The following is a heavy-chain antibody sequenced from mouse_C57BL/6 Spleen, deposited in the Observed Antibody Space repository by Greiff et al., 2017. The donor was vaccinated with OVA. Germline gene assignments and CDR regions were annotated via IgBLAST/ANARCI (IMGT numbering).Heavy chain of an antibody. Sequence: QVQLQQSGAELARPGASVKLSCKASGYTFTSYGISWVKQRTGKGLEWIGEIYPRSGNTYYNEKFKGKATLTADKSSSTAYMELRSLTSEDSAVYFCARDGSSPYFDYWGQGTTLTVSS. CDR2: IYPRSGNT. CDR1: GYTFTSYG. CDR3: ARDGSSPYFDY. D-gene: IGHD1-1*01. J-gene: IGHJ2*01. V-gene: IGHV1-81*01.